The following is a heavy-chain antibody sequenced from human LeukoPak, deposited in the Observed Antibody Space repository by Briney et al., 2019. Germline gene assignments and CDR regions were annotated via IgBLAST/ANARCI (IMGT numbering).Heavy chain of an antibody. CDR3: AKDEEQQLATYYFDY. CDR1: GFTFSNFA. D-gene: IGHD6-13*01. J-gene: IGHJ4*02. V-gene: IGHV3-23*01. CDR2: ISGSGSST. Sequence: GGSLRLSCAASGFTFSNFAMSSVRQAPGKGLEWVSAISGSGSSTYYADSVKGRFTISRDNSKNTLYLQMNSLRAEDTAVYYCAKDEEQQLATYYFDYWGQGTLVTVSS.